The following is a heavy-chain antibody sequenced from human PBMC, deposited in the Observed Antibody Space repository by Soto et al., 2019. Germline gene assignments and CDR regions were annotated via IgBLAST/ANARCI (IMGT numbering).Heavy chain of an antibody. V-gene: IGHV4-39*01. D-gene: IGHD3-3*01. CDR2: IYYSGST. J-gene: IGHJ6*03. CDR3: ARHERPPTIFGVVASAGYYYMDV. Sequence: QLQLQESGPGLVKPSETLSLTCTVSGGSISSSSYYWGWIRQPPGKGLEWIGSIYYSGSTYYNPSLKSRVTISVDTSKNQFSLKLSSVTAADTAVYYCARHERPPTIFGVVASAGYYYMDVWGKGTTVTVSS. CDR1: GGSISSSSYY.